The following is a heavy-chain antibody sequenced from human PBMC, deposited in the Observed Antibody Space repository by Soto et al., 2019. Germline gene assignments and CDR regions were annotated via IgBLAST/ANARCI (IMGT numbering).Heavy chain of an antibody. V-gene: IGHV5-10-1*01. CDR2: TDPSDSFT. J-gene: IGHJ6*02. CDR1: GYRFTSHW. D-gene: IGHD3-3*01. Sequence: GESLKISCKGSGYRFTSHWISWLRQMPGKGLEWMGRTDPSDSFTQYNPSFQGHVTISGDKSLSTAYLQWSSLKASDTAIYYCARGEGITTFGVYGFDVWGQGASVTVSS. CDR3: ARGEGITTFGVYGFDV.